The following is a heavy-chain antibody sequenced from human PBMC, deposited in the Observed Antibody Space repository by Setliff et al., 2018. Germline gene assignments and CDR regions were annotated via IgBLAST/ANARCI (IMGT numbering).Heavy chain of an antibody. Sequence: SETLSLTCAVSGASINSGTYYWSWIRQPAGKGLEWVGRLHTSGSTTYNPSLQSRVTISVDTSKNHFSLNLTSVTAADTAVYFCARQRRIWNDLDYFDYWGQGTLVTVSS. J-gene: IGHJ4*02. V-gene: IGHV4-61*02. CDR3: ARQRRIWNDLDYFDY. CDR1: GASINSGTYY. D-gene: IGHD1-1*01. CDR2: LHTSGST.